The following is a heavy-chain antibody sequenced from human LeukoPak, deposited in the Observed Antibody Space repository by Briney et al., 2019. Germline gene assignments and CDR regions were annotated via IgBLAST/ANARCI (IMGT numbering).Heavy chain of an antibody. J-gene: IGHJ4*02. D-gene: IGHD6-19*01. CDR1: GYTFTSYY. V-gene: IGHV1-46*01. Sequence: ASVKVSCKASGYTFTSYYMHWVRQAPGQGLGWMGIINPSGGSTSYAQKFQGRVTMTRDTSTSTVYMELSSLRSEDTAVYYCARSINEWLVPGEYYFDYWGQGTLVTVSS. CDR3: ARSINEWLVPGEYYFDY. CDR2: INPSGGST.